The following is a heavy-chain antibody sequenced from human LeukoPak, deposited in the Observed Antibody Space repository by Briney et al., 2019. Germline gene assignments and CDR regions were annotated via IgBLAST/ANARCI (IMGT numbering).Heavy chain of an antibody. CDR3: AKFDYGDYVLGY. D-gene: IGHD4-17*01. V-gene: IGHV3-23*01. CDR1: GFTFSSYA. J-gene: IGHJ4*02. CDR2: ISGSGGST. Sequence: PGGSLRLSCAASGFTFSSYAMSWVRQAPGKGLAWVSAISGSGGSTYYADSVKGRFTISRDNSKNTLYLQMNSLRAEDTAVYYCAKFDYGDYVLGYWGQGTLVTVSS.